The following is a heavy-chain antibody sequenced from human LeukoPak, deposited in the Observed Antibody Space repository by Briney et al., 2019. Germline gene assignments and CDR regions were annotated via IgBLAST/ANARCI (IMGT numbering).Heavy chain of an antibody. Sequence: SETLSLTCTVSGGSISSGSYYWSWIRQPAGKGLEWIGRMYISGSTNYNPSLSGSTNYNPSLKSRVTISVDMSREQFSLKLSSVTAADTAVYYCAREIKTYYYDSSGYLRRGAFDIWGQGTMVTVSS. J-gene: IGHJ3*02. CDR1: GGSISSGSYY. CDR3: AREIKTYYYDSSGYLRRGAFDI. V-gene: IGHV4-61*02. D-gene: IGHD3-22*01. CDR2: MYISGSTNYNPSLSGST.